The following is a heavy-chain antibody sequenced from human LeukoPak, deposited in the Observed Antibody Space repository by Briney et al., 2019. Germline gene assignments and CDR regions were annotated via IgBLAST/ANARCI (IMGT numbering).Heavy chain of an antibody. CDR2: ISGSGGST. CDR1: GFTFSSYA. Sequence: PGGSLRVSCAASGFTFSSYAMSWVRQAPGKGLEWVSAISGSGGSTYYADSVKGRFTISRDNSKNTLCLQMNSLRAEDTAVYYCAKADYGDYLFDYWGQGTLVTVSS. CDR3: AKADYGDYLFDY. D-gene: IGHD4-17*01. J-gene: IGHJ4*02. V-gene: IGHV3-23*01.